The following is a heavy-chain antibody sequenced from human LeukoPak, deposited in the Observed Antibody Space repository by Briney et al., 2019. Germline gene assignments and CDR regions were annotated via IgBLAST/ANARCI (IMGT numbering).Heavy chain of an antibody. CDR1: GGSISSGSYY. CDR3: ARETYYYDSSGYYRWFDP. Sequence: SQTLSLTCTVSGGSISSGSYYWSWIRQPVGKGLEWIGRIYTSGSTNYNPSLKSRVTISVDTSKNQFSLKLSSVTAADTAVYYCARETYYYDSSGYYRWFDPWGQGTLVTVSS. D-gene: IGHD3-22*01. J-gene: IGHJ5*02. V-gene: IGHV4-61*02. CDR2: IYTSGST.